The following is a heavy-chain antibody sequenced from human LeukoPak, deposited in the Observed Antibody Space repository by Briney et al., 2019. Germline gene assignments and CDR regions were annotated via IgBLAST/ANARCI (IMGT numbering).Heavy chain of an antibody. D-gene: IGHD4-23*01. CDR2: IYYSGST. V-gene: IGHV4-59*01. J-gene: IGHJ4*02. CDR1: GGSISSYY. Sequence: SETLSLTCTVSGGSISSYYWSWIRQPPGKGLEWIGYIYYSGSTNYNPSLKSRVTISVDTSKDQFYLKLSSVTAADTAVYYCARMDGGNSGYFDYWGQGTLVSVSS. CDR3: ARMDGGNSGYFDY.